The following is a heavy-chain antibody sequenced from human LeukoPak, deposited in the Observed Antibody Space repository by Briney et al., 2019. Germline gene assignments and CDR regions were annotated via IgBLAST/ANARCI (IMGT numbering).Heavy chain of an antibody. Sequence: SETLSLTCAVSGGSISSSNWWSWVRQPPGKGLEWIGEIYHSGSTNYIPSLESRVTISIDKSISTAYLQWSSLKASDTAIYYCARWRRLDYWGQGTLVTVSP. CDR2: IYHSGST. CDR3: ARWRRLDY. CDR1: GGSISSSNW. V-gene: IGHV4-4*02. J-gene: IGHJ4*02.